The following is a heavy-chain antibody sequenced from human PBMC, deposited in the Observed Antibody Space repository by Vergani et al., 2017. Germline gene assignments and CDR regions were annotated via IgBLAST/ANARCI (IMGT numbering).Heavy chain of an antibody. D-gene: IGHD4-17*01. V-gene: IGHV3-23*01. J-gene: IGHJ4*02. CDR3: ARGDRDYGDGGDC. CDR2: ISGSGGST. CDR1: GFTFSSYA. Sequence: EVQLLESGGGLVQPGGSLRLSCAASGFTFSSYAMSWVRQAPGKGLEWVSAISGSGGSTYYADSVKGRFTISRDNSKNTLYLQMNSLRAEDTAVYYCARGDRDYGDGGDCWGQGTLVTVSS.